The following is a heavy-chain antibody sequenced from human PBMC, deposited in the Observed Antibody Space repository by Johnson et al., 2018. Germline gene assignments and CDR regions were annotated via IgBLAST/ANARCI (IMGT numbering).Heavy chain of an antibody. CDR2: ISYDGSKN. D-gene: IGHD2-2*01. Sequence: VQLVESGGGVVQPGRSLRLSCAASGFTFSSYGLHWVRQAPGKGLEWVAVISYDGSKNYYADSVKGRFTIARDNSKNTLSLQMNRLIAEVSALYYCAKTGYCSSTSCEEYFQHWGQGTLVTVSS. CDR1: GFTFSSYG. J-gene: IGHJ1*01. CDR3: AKTGYCSSTSCEEYFQH. V-gene: IGHV3-30*18.